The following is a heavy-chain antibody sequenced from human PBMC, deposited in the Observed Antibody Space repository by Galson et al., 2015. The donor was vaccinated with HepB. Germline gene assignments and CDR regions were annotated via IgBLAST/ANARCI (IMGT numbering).Heavy chain of an antibody. Sequence: LSLTCTVSGYSISSGYYWGWIRQPPGKGLEWIGSIYHSGSTYYNPSLKSRVTISVDTSKNQFSLKLSSVTAADTAVYYCARVTVTLDYWGQGTLVTVSS. CDR3: ARVTVTLDY. CDR1: GYSISSGYY. CDR2: IYHSGST. V-gene: IGHV4-38-2*02. J-gene: IGHJ4*02. D-gene: IGHD4-17*01.